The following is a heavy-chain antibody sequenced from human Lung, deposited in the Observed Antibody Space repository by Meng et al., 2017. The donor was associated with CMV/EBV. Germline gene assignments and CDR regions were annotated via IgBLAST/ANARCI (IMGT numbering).Heavy chain of an antibody. D-gene: IGHD3-10*01. J-gene: IGHJ1*01. CDR3: LRRSGGSV. V-gene: IGHV4-4*03. CDR1: GDSITNHNW. CDR2: IPHRGSS. Sequence: VQLREPGPGLVKPPGTLSLTCAVSGDSITNHNWWAWVRQPPGKGLEWIGEIPHRGSSAYNPSLKSRVSMSIDKSKNQFSLKLTSVTAADTAVYHCLRRSGGSVWGQGTLVTVSS.